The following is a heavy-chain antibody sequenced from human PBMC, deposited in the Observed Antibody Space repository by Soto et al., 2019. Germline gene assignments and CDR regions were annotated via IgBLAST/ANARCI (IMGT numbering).Heavy chain of an antibody. V-gene: IGHV3-23*01. CDR2: ISGSGGST. CDR1: GFTFSSYA. D-gene: IGHD5-18*01. Sequence: EVQLLESGGGLVQPGGSLRLSCAASGFTFSSYAMSWVRQAPGKGLEWVSEISGSGGSTYYADSVKGPFTISRDNSKNTLYLQMNSLRAEDTAIYYCAKCGYTYGSSGMDVWGQGTTVTVSS. CDR3: AKCGYTYGSSGMDV. J-gene: IGHJ6*02.